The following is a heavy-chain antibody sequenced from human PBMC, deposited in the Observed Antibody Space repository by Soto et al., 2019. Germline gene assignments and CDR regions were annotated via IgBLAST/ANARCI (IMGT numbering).Heavy chain of an antibody. CDR2: INPDSGDT. V-gene: IGHV1-2*04. CDR1: GYTFTVYY. D-gene: IGHD3-3*01. CDR3: ARGPDFGGVDV. Sequence: QVQLVQSGAEVKKPGASVKVSCMSSGYTFTVYYMHWLRQAPGQGPEWLGLINPDSGDTSYAQKFRGWVTMTRDTSISTAYMERNRLTSDDTAVYFCARGPDFGGVDVWGQGTVVTVSS. J-gene: IGHJ3*01.